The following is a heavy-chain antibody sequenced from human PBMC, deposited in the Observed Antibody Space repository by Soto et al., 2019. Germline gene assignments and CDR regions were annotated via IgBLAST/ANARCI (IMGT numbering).Heavy chain of an antibody. V-gene: IGHV1-2*04. J-gene: IGHJ6*02. CDR2: INPNSGGT. CDR3: AREGYCISTSCPDRYYYGMDV. CDR1: GYTFTGYY. D-gene: IGHD2-2*01. Sequence: ASVKVSCKASGYTFTGYYMHWVRQAPGQGLEWMGWINPNSGGTNYAQKFQGWVTMTRDTSISTAYMELSRLRSDDTAVYYCAREGYCISTSCPDRYYYGMDVWGQRTTVTVSS.